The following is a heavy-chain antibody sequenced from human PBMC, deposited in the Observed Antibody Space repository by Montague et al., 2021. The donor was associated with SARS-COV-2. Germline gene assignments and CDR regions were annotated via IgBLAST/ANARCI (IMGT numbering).Heavy chain of an antibody. J-gene: IGHJ3*02. CDR2: IYHTENT. D-gene: IGHD4-17*01. CDR3: ACDRSDYDTFDI. V-gene: IGHV4-4*02. Sequence: SETLSLTCTVSGASITINKWWSWVRQSPQRGLEWIGKIYHTENTKYNPSLKSRVSISVDRSKNQFSRKVNSLTAADTAVYYCACDRSDYDTFDIWGQGTMVIVSS. CDR1: GASITINKW.